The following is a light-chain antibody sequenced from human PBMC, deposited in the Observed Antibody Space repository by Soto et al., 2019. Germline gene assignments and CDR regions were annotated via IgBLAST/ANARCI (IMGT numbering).Light chain of an antibody. CDR1: SSDIGNYDF. Sequence: QSALTQPASVSGSPGQSITISCTGTSSDIGNYDFVSWYQQVPGTAPKAMIYEVSSRPSGVSNRFSGSKSGNTASLTISGLQAEDEAYYSCSSYTTSTSFFLFGGGTKLTVL. CDR2: EVS. CDR3: SSYTTSTSFFL. V-gene: IGLV2-14*01. J-gene: IGLJ2*01.